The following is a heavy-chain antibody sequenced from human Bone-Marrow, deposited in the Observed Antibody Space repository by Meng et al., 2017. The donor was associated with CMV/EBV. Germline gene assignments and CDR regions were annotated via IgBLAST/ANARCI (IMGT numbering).Heavy chain of an antibody. J-gene: IGHJ6*02. CDR2: IYYSGIT. Sequence: SETLSLTCTVSGGSISSSTYYWGWIRQPPGKGLEWIGSIYYSGITFYNPSPKSRVTLSVDTSKNHFSLKLSSVTAADTDVYYCARGTDCSSTSCYTGCYYYGMDVWGQGTTVTVSS. V-gene: IGHV4-39*02. D-gene: IGHD2-2*02. CDR3: ARGTDCSSTSCYTGCYYYGMDV. CDR1: GGSISSSTYY.